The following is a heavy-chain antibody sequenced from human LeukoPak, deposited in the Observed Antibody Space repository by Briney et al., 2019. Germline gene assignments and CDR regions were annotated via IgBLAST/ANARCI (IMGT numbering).Heavy chain of an antibody. CDR3: AREYSGGNFDY. Sequence: ASVKVSCKASGYTFTSYYIHWVRQAPGQGLEWMGIIIPSAGRTNYAQKFRGRVSMTTDMSTSTVFMELSSLRSEDTAVYYCAREYSGGNFDYWGQGTLVTVSS. CDR2: IIPSAGRT. CDR1: GYTFTSYY. J-gene: IGHJ4*01. D-gene: IGHD2-15*01. V-gene: IGHV1-46*01.